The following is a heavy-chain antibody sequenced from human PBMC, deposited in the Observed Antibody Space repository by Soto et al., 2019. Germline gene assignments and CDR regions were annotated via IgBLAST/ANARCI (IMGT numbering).Heavy chain of an antibody. CDR3: ARPLRDRNYYYGMAV. V-gene: IGHV1-69*01. J-gene: IGHJ6*02. D-gene: IGHD3-22*01. CDR1: GGTFSKYA. Sequence: QVQLVQSGXXMQQPGASVRVSCKASGGTFSKYAFSWVRQAPGQGLEWLGGTIPMFGTPNYAQKFQGRVAISADESTATVYMELSSLRSEDTAVYFCARPLRDRNYYYGMAVWGQGTTVTVSS. CDR2: TIPMFGTP.